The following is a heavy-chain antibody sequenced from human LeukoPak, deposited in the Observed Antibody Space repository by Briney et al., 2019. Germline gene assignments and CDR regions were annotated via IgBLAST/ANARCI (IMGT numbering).Heavy chain of an antibody. CDR2: INHSGST. Sequence: PSETLSLTCTVSGGSIRSSSYYWGWIRQPPGKGLEWIGEINHSGSTNYNPSLKSRVTISVDTSKNQFSLKPSSVTAADTAVYYCARRGLMGATFYWGQGTLVTVSS. J-gene: IGHJ4*02. D-gene: IGHD1-26*01. CDR3: ARRGLMGATFY. V-gene: IGHV4-39*07. CDR1: GGSIRSSSYY.